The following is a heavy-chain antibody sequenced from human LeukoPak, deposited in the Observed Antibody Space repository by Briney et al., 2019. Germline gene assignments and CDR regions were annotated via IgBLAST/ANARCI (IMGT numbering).Heavy chain of an antibody. CDR3: ARDGHGDTYYDFWSGYYYGMDV. V-gene: IGHV3-48*01. J-gene: IGHJ6*02. Sequence: PGGSLRLSCAASGFTFSSYSMKWVRQAPGKGLEWVSYISSSNSNIYYADSVKGRFTISRDNAKNSLYLQMNSLRAEDTAVYYCARDGHGDTYYDFWSGYYYGMDVWGQGTTVTVSS. CDR1: GFTFSSYS. D-gene: IGHD3-3*01. CDR2: ISSSNSNI.